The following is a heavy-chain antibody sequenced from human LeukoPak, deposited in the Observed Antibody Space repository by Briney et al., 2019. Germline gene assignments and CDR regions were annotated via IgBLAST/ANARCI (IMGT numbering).Heavy chain of an antibody. V-gene: IGHV3-49*03. J-gene: IGHJ3*02. CDR2: IRSKAYGGTT. Sequence: GRSLRLSRTASGFTFGDYAMSWFRQAPGKGLEWVGFIRSKAYGGTTEYAASVKGRFTISRDDSKSIAYLQMNSLKTEDTAVYYCTRGPPIAVAADDAFDIWGQGTMVTVSS. D-gene: IGHD6-19*01. CDR3: TRGPPIAVAADDAFDI. CDR1: GFTFGDYA.